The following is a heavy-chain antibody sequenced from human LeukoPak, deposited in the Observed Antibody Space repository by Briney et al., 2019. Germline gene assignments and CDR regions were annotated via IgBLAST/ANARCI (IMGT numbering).Heavy chain of an antibody. Sequence: GESLKISCKGSGYRFTSYWIGWVRQMPGKDLEWMGAICPGDSDTTYSPSFQGQVIISADKSISTAYLQWNSLKASDTAMYYCARQGGGKFDPWGQGTLVTVSS. D-gene: IGHD3-16*01. CDR2: ICPGDSDT. J-gene: IGHJ5*02. CDR1: GYRFTSYW. CDR3: ARQGGGKFDP. V-gene: IGHV5-51*01.